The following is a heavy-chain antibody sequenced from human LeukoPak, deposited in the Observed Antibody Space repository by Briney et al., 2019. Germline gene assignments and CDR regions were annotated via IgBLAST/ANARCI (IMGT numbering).Heavy chain of an antibody. J-gene: IGHJ6*03. CDR1: GGSFSGYY. Sequence: SETLSLTCAVYGGSFSGYYWSWIRQPPGKGLEWIGSIYYSGSTYYNPSLKSRVTISVDTSKNQFSLKLSSVTAADTAVYYCARTSPPNYDFWSGYIPYYYYYMDVWGKGTTVTVSS. V-gene: IGHV4-34*01. CDR2: IYYSGST. D-gene: IGHD3-3*01. CDR3: ARTSPPNYDFWSGYIPYYYYYMDV.